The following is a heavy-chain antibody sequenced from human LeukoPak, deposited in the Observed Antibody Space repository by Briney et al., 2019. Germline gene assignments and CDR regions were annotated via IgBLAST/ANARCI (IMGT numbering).Heavy chain of an antibody. CDR3: AKARGDGSSWKIIDY. V-gene: IGHV1-8*01. CDR1: GYTFTSYD. J-gene: IGHJ4*02. D-gene: IGHD6-13*01. CDR2: MNPNSGNT. Sequence: ASVKVSRKASGYTFTSYDINWVRQATGQGLEWMGWMNPNSGNTGYAQKFQGRVTMTRNTSISTAYMELSSLRSEDTAVYYCAKARGDGSSWKIIDYWGQRTLVTVSS.